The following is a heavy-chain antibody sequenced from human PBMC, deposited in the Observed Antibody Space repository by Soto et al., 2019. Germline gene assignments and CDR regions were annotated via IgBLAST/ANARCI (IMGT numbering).Heavy chain of an antibody. J-gene: IGHJ6*03. D-gene: IGHD3-10*01. CDR1: GYTFTSYG. CDR2: ISAYNGNT. V-gene: IGHV1-18*01. CDR3: ARFAPFGPKGYYYYYMDV. Sequence: ASVKVSCKASGYTFTSYGISWVRQAPGQGLEWMGWISAYNGNTNYAQKLQGRVTMTTDTSTSTAYMELRSLRSDDTAVYYCARFAPFGPKGYYYYYMDVWGKGTTVTVSS.